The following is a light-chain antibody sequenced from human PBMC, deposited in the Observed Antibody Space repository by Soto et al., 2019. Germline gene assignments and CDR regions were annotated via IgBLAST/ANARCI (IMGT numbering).Light chain of an antibody. V-gene: IGLV6-57*04. CDR1: SGSIASNY. J-gene: IGLJ2*01. CDR2: EDN. Sequence: NFILTQPHSVSESPGKTVTISCTRSSGSIASNYVQWYQQRPGSAPTTVIYEDNQRPSGVPDRFSGSIDSSSNSASLTISGLKTEDEADYYCQSYDSSNHEVFGGGTKLTVL. CDR3: QSYDSSNHEV.